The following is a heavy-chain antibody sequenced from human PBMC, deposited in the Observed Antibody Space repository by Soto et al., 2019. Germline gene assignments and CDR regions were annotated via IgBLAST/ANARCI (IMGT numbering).Heavy chain of an antibody. J-gene: IGHJ5*02. CDR1: GDSISTSY. D-gene: IGHD6-13*01. V-gene: IGHV4-4*07. Sequence: KPSDTLSLICSVSGDSISTSYWCWIRQPAEKRTEWIGRSKSNGSSHYNPAHGSRVSRSMDTSTKEIYLELTSVTAAVTAVYYSVRDLAAEDSGCFDPWGQGTLVTVSS. CDR3: VRDLAAEDSGCFDP. CDR2: SKSNGSS.